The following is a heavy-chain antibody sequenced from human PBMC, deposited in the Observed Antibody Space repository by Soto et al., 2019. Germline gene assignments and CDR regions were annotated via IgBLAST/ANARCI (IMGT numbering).Heavy chain of an antibody. D-gene: IGHD2-15*01. CDR2: ISSSSSSI. V-gene: IGHV3-48*03. CDR1: GFSFSNFE. CDR3: ARASYCTAGSCYSDS. Sequence: EVQLVQSGGGLVQPGGSLRLSCVASGFSFSNFEMNWVRQAPGKGLEWISYISSSSSSIYYADFVEGRFTVSRDNAKSSLYLQMNSLRVEDTGTYYCARASYCTAGSCYSDSWGQETWSPSPQ. J-gene: IGHJ5*01.